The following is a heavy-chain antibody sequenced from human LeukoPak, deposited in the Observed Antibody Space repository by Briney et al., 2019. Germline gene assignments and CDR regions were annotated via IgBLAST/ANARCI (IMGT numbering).Heavy chain of an antibody. D-gene: IGHD3-10*01. CDR3: GRGNTMVRGVPVYYFDY. V-gene: IGHV4-61*02. CDR1: GGSISSGSYF. CDR2: IYSSGNT. J-gene: IGHJ4*02. Sequence: SETLSLTCTVSGGSISSGSYFWIWIRQPAGRGLEWIGRIYSSGNTNYNPSLKSRVTISVDTSKNQFSLKLTSVTAADTAVYYFGRGNTMVRGVPVYYFDYWGQGTLVPV.